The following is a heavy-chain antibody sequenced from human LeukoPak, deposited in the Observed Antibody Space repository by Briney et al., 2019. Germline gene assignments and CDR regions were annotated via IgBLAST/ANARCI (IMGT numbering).Heavy chain of an antibody. J-gene: IGHJ5*02. CDR1: GGSITNDNYF. CDR3: ARNHCTITSCYLAFDP. V-gene: IGHV4-61*01. Sequence: SETLSLTCTVSGGSITNDNYFWSWIRQHPGKGLEWIGYIYYSGSTNYNPSLKSRVTISVDTSKNQFSLKLSSVAAADTAVYYCARNHCTITSCYLAFDPWGQGTLVTVSS. CDR2: IYYSGST. D-gene: IGHD2-2*01.